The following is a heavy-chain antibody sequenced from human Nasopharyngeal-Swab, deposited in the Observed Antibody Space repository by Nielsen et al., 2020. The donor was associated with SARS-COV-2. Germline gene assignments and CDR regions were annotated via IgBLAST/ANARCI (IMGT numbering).Heavy chain of an antibody. Sequence: ESLKISCAASGFTFSSYSMNWVRQAPGKGLEWVSSISSSSSYIYYADSVKGRFTISRDNAKNSLYLQMNSLRAEDTAVYYCARGATAKYCSGGSCYSDDAFDIWGQGTMVTVSS. D-gene: IGHD2-15*01. CDR3: ARGATAKYCSGGSCYSDDAFDI. V-gene: IGHV3-21*01. CDR1: GFTFSSYS. J-gene: IGHJ3*02. CDR2: ISSSSSYI.